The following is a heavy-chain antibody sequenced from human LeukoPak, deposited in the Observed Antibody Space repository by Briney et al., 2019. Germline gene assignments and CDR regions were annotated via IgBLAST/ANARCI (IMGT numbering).Heavy chain of an antibody. D-gene: IGHD3-22*01. CDR1: GASFSGYY. CDR3: ARAYYDSSGYSDYFDY. Sequence: SETLSLTCAVYGASFSGYYWSWIRQPPGKELEWIGSIYHSGSTYYNPSLKSRVTISVDTSKNQFSLKLSSVTAADTAVYYCARAYYDSSGYSDYFDYGGQGTLVTVSS. V-gene: IGHV4-34*01. J-gene: IGHJ4*02. CDR2: IYHSGST.